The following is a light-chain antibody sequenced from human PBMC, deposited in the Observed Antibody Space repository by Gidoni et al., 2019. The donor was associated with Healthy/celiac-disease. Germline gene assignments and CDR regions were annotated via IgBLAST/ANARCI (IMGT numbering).Light chain of an antibody. CDR1: QSVSSSY. V-gene: IGKV3-20*01. J-gene: IGKJ1*01. CDR2: GAS. CDR3: QQYGSSPPWT. Sequence: EIVLTQSPGTLSLSPGERATLSCRASQSVSSSYLAWYQQKTGQAPRLLIYGASSRATGIPDRFSGSGSGTDFTLTISRLEPEDFAVDYCQQYGSSPPWTFGQGTKVEIK.